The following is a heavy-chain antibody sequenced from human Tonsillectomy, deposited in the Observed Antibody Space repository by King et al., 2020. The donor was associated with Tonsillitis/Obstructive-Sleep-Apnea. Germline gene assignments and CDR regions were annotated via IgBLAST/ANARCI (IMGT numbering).Heavy chain of an antibody. CDR1: EFFFDDYG. J-gene: IGHJ5*02. V-gene: IGHV3-20*03. Sequence: VQLVESGGGVVRPGGSLRLSFAAPEFFFDDYGMNWVRQVPGKGLEWVSGINWNGGSTGYADSVKGRFTISRDNAKNSLYLQMNSLRAEDTALYYCARGPRGDYGDYFGWFDPWGQGTLVTVSS. D-gene: IGHD4-17*01. CDR2: INWNGGST. CDR3: ARGPRGDYGDYFGWFDP.